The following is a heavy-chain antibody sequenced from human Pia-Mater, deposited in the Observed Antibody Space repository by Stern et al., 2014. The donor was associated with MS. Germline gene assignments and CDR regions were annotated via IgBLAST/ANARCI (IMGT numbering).Heavy chain of an antibody. CDR3: ARVSYDFWSGYYVFDY. CDR2: IYYSGST. J-gene: IGHJ4*02. V-gene: IGHV4-31*03. Sequence: QVQLQESGPGLVKPSQTLSLTCTVSGGSISSGGYYWSWIRQHPGKGLEWIGYIYYSGSTYYNPSLQSRVTISVDTSKNQFSLKLSSVTAADTAVYYCARVSYDFWSGYYVFDYWGQGTLVTVSS. D-gene: IGHD3-3*01. CDR1: GGSISSGGYY.